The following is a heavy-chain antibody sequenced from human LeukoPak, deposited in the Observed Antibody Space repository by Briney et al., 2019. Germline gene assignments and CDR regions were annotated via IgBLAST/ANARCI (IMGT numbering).Heavy chain of an antibody. J-gene: IGHJ4*02. V-gene: IGHV2-70*01. Sequence: SGPTLVNPTQTLTLTCTFSGFSLRTNGMCVSWIRQPPGKALEWLALTDRDDNKYYGTSLKTRFIISKDTSKNQVVLTMTNMDPADTATYFCARVMRDTSDWYLFDHWGQGMLVTVSS. CDR3: ARVMRDTSDWYLFDH. CDR1: GFSLRTNGMC. CDR2: TDRDDNK. D-gene: IGHD6-19*01.